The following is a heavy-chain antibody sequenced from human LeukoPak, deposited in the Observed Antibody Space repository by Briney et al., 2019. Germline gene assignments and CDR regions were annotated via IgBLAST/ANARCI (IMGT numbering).Heavy chain of an antibody. Sequence: PSETLSLTCTVSVSGDSFSSYHWSWLRQPPGQGLEWIGYISSSGSTSCNLSLKSRVTISVDTSKNQFSLKLSSVTAADTAVYYCAGVGRGDHTWGSYYCDHWGQGTLVSVSS. J-gene: IGHJ4*02. D-gene: IGHD3-16*01. V-gene: IGHV4-59*01. CDR1: GDSFSSYH. CDR3: AGVGRGDHTWGSYYCDH. CDR2: ISSSGST.